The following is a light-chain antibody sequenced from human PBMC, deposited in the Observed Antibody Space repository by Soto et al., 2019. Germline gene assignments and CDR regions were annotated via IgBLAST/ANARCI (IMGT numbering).Light chain of an antibody. CDR2: GAS. CDR1: QSVNSN. V-gene: IGKV3-15*01. CDR3: QQYGNSSWT. Sequence: EIVMTQSPATLSVSPGERATLSCRATQSVNSNLAWYQQKPGQAPRLLIYGASTRATGIPARFSGSGSGTEFTLTISSLQSVDFAVYYCQQYGNSSWTFGQGTKVEIK. J-gene: IGKJ1*01.